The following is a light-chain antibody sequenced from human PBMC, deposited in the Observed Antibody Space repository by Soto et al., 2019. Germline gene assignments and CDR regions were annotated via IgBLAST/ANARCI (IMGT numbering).Light chain of an antibody. CDR2: GAS. Sequence: IILTPSPPTLTFSPGEKAKFFSRASQSVSSYLAWYQQKPGQAPRLLIYGASSRATGIPDRFSGSGSGTDFTLTISRLEPEDFAVYYCQQYGSSLWTFGQGTKVDIK. CDR3: QQYGSSLWT. J-gene: IGKJ1*01. V-gene: IGKV3-20*01. CDR1: QSVSSY.